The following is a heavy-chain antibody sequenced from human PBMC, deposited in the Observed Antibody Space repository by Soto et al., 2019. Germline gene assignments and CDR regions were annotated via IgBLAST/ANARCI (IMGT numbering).Heavy chain of an antibody. CDR2: IYHSGST. CDR1: GGSISSSNW. Sequence: QVQLQESGPGLVKPSGTLSLTCAVSGGSISSSNWWSWVRQPPGKGLEWIGEIYHSGSTNYNPSPNSRVTISVDKSKNQFALKLSSVTAADTAVYYCARLYYYDSSAQRYFQHWGQGTLVTVSS. CDR3: ARLYYYDSSAQRYFQH. D-gene: IGHD3-22*01. V-gene: IGHV4-4*02. J-gene: IGHJ1*01.